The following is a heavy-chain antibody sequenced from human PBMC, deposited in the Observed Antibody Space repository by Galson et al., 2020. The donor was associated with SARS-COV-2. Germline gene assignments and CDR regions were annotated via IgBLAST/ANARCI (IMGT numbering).Heavy chain of an antibody. D-gene: IGHD1-26*01. CDR3: AACIVGATKREYYYYYGMDV. CDR1: GFTFSSYG. J-gene: IGHJ6*02. V-gene: IGHV3-30*03. CDR2: ISYDGSNK. Sequence: TGGSLRLSCAASGFTFSSYGMHWVRQAPGKGLEWVAVISYDGSNKYYADSVMGRFTISRDNSKNTLYLQMNSLRAEDTAVYYCAACIVGATKREYYYYYGMDVWGQGITVTVSS.